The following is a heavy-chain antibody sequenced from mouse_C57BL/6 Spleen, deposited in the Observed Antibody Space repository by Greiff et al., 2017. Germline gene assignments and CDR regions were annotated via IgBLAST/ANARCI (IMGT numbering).Heavy chain of an antibody. Sequence: VQLQQSGAELARPGASVKMSCKASGYSFTSYSMNWVKQRPGKGLEWIGYINPSGGYTKYKQKFKDKATLTADKSSRTAYMQLSSLTSEDSAVYCCGGWGGGYWYIDVWGTGTTVTVSS. D-gene: IGHD1-1*02. CDR1: GYSFTSYS. V-gene: IGHV1-4*01. CDR2: INPSGGYT. CDR3: GGWGGGYWYIDV. J-gene: IGHJ1*03.